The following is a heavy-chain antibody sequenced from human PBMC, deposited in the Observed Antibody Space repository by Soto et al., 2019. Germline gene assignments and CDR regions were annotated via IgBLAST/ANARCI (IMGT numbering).Heavy chain of an antibody. V-gene: IGHV4-59*01. CDR3: ARATDFWSGYYTIYFDY. J-gene: IGHJ4*02. Sequence: SETLSLTCTVSGGSISSYYWSWIRQPPGKGLEWIGYIYYSGSTNYNPSLKSRVTISVDTSKNQFSLKLSSVTAADTAVYYCARATDFWSGYYTIYFDYWGQGTLVTVSS. CDR1: GGSISSYY. CDR2: IYYSGST. D-gene: IGHD3-3*01.